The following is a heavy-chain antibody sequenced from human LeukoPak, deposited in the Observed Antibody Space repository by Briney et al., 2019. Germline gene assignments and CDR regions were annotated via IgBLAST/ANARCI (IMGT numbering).Heavy chain of an antibody. J-gene: IGHJ4*02. V-gene: IGHV3-53*01. CDR2: IYSGGGT. CDR3: ASGQQLVPFFDY. CDR1: GFTFSSYA. D-gene: IGHD6-13*01. Sequence: GGSLRLSCAASGFTFSSYAMSWVRQAPGKGLEWVSVIYSGGGTYYADSVKGRFTISRDNSKNTLYLQMNSLRAEDTAVYYCASGQQLVPFFDYWGQGTLVTVSS.